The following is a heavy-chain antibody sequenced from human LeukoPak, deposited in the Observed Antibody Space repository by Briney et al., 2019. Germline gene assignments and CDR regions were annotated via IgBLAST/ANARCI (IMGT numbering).Heavy chain of an antibody. CDR1: GFTFSSYA. V-gene: IGHV3-64D*06. CDR2: DSSNGDST. CDR3: VAAMVASAIDY. J-gene: IGHJ4*02. D-gene: IGHD5-18*01. Sequence: GGSLRLSCSASGFTFSSYAKYWVRQAPGKGLEYVSADSSNGDSTYYAGSVKGRFTISRDNSKNTLYLQMSSLRAEDTAVYYCVAAMVASAIDYWGQGTLATVSS.